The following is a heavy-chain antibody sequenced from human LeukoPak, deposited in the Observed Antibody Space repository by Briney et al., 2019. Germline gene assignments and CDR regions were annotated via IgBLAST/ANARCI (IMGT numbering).Heavy chain of an antibody. J-gene: IGHJ5*01. CDR2: IHYSGSS. V-gene: IGHV4-59*03. CDR1: GDSTSNFY. Sequence: SETLPLTCTVSGDSTSNFYWNWIRQSPGKGLEWIGNIHYSGSSVYNPSLKSRGTISIDTSRRQFFLKLNSVTAADTAVYFCVLAPNSNWFDFWGPGTLVTVSS. D-gene: IGHD2-8*01. CDR3: VLAPNSNWFDF.